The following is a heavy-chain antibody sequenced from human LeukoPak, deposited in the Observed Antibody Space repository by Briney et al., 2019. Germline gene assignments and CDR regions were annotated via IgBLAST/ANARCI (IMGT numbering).Heavy chain of an antibody. V-gene: IGHV1-2*02. D-gene: IGHD2-2*01. CDR3: ARVRKGYCSSTSCSYLDY. CDR2: INPNSGGT. Sequence: ASVKVSCKASGYTFTGYYMHWVRQAPGQGLEWMGWINPNSGGTNYAQKFQGRVTMTRDTSISTAYMELSRLRSDDTAVYYCARVRKGYCSSTSCSYLDYWRQGTLVTVSS. J-gene: IGHJ4*02. CDR1: GYTFTGYY.